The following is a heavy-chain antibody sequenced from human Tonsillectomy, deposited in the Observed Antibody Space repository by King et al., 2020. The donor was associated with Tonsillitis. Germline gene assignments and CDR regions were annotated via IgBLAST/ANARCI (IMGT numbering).Heavy chain of an antibody. J-gene: IGHJ3*02. CDR2: IDRDGSRK. CDR3: ARDESPSDMNFFYDGLDI. Sequence: VQLVESGGALVQPGGSLRLSCAGSGFTFSRYWMTWVRQAPGKGLEWVANIDRDGSRKNYVDSVEGRFTISRDNAKDSVYLQMNSLRAGDTAVYFCARDESPSDMNFFYDGLDIGGQGTMVTVSS. CDR1: GFTFSRYW. D-gene: IGHD3/OR15-3a*01. V-gene: IGHV3-7*01.